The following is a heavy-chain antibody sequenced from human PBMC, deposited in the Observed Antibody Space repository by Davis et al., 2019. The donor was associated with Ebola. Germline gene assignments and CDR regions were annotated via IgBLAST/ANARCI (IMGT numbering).Heavy chain of an antibody. D-gene: IGHD5-12*01. Sequence: AASVKVSCKASGYTFNSYGIAWVRQAPGQGLEWMGWISAYNGNTNYAQKLQDRVTLTTDTSTTTAYMEVRGLRSEDTALYYCTTPGGQDSGYDVFDIWGQGTMVTVSS. CDR1: GYTFNSYG. V-gene: IGHV1-18*04. CDR3: TTPGGQDSGYDVFDI. J-gene: IGHJ3*02. CDR2: ISAYNGNT.